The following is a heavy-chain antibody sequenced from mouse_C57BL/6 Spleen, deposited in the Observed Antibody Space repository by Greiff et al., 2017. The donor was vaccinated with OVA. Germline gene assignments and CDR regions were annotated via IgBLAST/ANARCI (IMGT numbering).Heavy chain of an antibody. Sequence: QVQLKQPGAELVKPGASVKLSCKASGYTFTSYWMHWVKQRPGQGLEWIGMIHPNSGSTNYNEKFKSKATLTVDKSSSTAYMQLSSLTSEDSAVYYCARGEDYDYDRTFAYWGQGTLVTVSA. D-gene: IGHD2-4*01. CDR1: GYTFTSYW. CDR2: IHPNSGST. CDR3: ARGEDYDYDRTFAY. J-gene: IGHJ3*01. V-gene: IGHV1-64*01.